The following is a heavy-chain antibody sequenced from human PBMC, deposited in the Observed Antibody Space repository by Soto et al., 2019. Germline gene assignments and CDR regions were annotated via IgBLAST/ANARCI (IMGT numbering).Heavy chain of an antibody. D-gene: IGHD2-8*01. V-gene: IGHV1-2*04. CDR1: GYSFTDYH. CDR3: ARGNSTDCSNGVCSFFYNHDMDV. CDR2: INPKSGGT. Sequence: ASVKVSCKASGYSFTDYHIHWVRQAPGQGLEWLGRINPKSGGTSTAQKFQGWVTMTTDTSISTASMELTRLTSDDTAIYYCARGNSTDCSNGVCSFFYNHDMDVWGQGTTVTVSS. J-gene: IGHJ6*02.